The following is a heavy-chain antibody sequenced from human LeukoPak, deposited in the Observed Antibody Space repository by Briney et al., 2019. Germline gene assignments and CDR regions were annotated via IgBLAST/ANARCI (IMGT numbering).Heavy chain of an antibody. Sequence: GGSLRLSCAASGFTFSSYAMSWVRQAPGKGLEWVSAISGSGGSTYYADSVKGRFTISRDNSKNALYLQMNSLRAEDTAVYYCAKDLHDLGAIYYGMDVWGQGTTVTVSS. CDR2: ISGSGGST. D-gene: IGHD1-26*01. CDR1: GFTFSSYA. CDR3: AKDLHDLGAIYYGMDV. V-gene: IGHV3-23*01. J-gene: IGHJ6*02.